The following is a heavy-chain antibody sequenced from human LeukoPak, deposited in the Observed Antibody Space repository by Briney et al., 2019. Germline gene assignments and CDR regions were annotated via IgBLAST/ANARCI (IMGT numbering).Heavy chain of an antibody. V-gene: IGHV4-59*12. D-gene: IGHD4-11*01. CDR2: VYHSGIT. CDR3: AREWQYQFDY. Sequence: SETLSLTCTVSSGSFGSYYWSWIRQPPGKGLEWIGSVYHSGITYYTPSLKSRVSISVDTSRNHFSLKVTSVTAADTAVYYCAREWQYQFDYWGQGRLVTISS. CDR1: SGSFGSYY. J-gene: IGHJ4*02.